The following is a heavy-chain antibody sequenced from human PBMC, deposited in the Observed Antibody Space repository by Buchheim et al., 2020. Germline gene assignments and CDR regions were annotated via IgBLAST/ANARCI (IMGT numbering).Heavy chain of an antibody. CDR1: GDSISSSRW. Sequence: VQLQESGPRLVKPSGTLSLTCAVSGDSISSSRWWTWVRQPPGKGLEWIGEIYHTGDTNYNPSLGGRVTISTDQSRNQFPPGLTSVTDTDTAVYYCGDPPAAAWGQGTL. J-gene: IGHJ4*02. CDR3: GDPPAAA. V-gene: IGHV4-4*02. CDR2: IYHTGDT. D-gene: IGHD2-15*01.